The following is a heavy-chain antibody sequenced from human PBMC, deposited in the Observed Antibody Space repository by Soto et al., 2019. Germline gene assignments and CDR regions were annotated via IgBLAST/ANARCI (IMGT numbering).Heavy chain of an antibody. CDR3: VGELERSNNWFDP. CDR2: IYHSGST. V-gene: IGHV4-4*02. D-gene: IGHD1-1*01. J-gene: IGHJ5*02. CDR1: GGSISSSNW. Sequence: QVQLQESGPGLVKPSGTLSLTCAVSGGSISSSNWWSWVRQPPGKGLEWIGDIYHSGSTNYNPSLKSRVTISVDKSKNQFSLKLSSVTAADTAVYYCVGELERSNNWFDPWGQGTLVTVSS.